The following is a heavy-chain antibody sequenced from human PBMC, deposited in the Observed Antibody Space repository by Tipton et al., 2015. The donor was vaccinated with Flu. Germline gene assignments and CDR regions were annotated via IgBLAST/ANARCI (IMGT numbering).Heavy chain of an antibody. V-gene: IGHV4-34*01. CDR2: INHSGST. J-gene: IGHJ3*02. CDR3: ARVMVRGVIPDAFDI. D-gene: IGHD3-10*01. Sequence: TLSLTCAVYGGSFSGYYWSWIRQPPGKGLEWIGEINHSGSTNYNPSLKSRVTISVDTSKNRFSLKLSSVTAADTAVYYCARVMVRGVIPDAFDIWGQGTMVTVSS. CDR1: GGSFSGYY.